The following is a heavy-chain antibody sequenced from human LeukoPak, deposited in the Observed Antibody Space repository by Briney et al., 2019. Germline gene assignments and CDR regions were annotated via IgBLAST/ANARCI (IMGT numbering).Heavy chain of an antibody. J-gene: IGHJ6*02. CDR1: GFTFSDYY. Sequence: GGSLRLSCAASGFTFSDYYMSGIRQAPGKGLEWVSYISSSGSTIYYADSVKGRFTISRDNAKNSLYMQMNSLTAEDTAVYYCAKDGLLWFGELFYSGMDVWGQGTTVTVSS. CDR2: ISSSGSTI. V-gene: IGHV3-11*01. D-gene: IGHD3-10*01. CDR3: AKDGLLWFGELFYSGMDV.